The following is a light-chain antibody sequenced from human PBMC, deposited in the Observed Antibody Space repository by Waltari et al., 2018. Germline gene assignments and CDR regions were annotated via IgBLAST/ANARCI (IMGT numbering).Light chain of an antibody. CDR3: TSYTTSRTWV. CDR2: EVR. Sequence: QSALTQPASVSGSPGQSITISCPGTSSHVRAYDYVSWYQQKPGKAPQLIIYEVRDRPPGVPNRFSGSKSGYTAFLTISGLQAEDEADYYCTSYTTSRTWVFGGGTKLTVL. J-gene: IGLJ3*02. CDR1: SSHVRAYDY. V-gene: IGLV2-14*01.